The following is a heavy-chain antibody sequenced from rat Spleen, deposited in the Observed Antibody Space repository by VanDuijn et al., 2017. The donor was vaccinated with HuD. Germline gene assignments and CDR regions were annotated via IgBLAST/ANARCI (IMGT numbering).Heavy chain of an antibody. V-gene: IGHV2-43*01. CDR1: GFSLTSYH. D-gene: IGHD1-9*01. Sequence: QVQLKESGPGPVQPSQTLSLTCTVSGFSLTSYHVSWVRQPPGKGLEWMGVMWTGGNTAYHSLLKSRLSISRDTSKSQVFLKMNSLQTEDTATYYCARARTYYGYNSYYFDYWGQGVMVTVSS. CDR2: MWTGGNT. J-gene: IGHJ2*01. CDR3: ARARTYYGYNSYYFDY.